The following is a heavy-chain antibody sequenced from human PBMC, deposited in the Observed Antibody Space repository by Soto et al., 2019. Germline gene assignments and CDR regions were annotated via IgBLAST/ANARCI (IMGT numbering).Heavy chain of an antibody. CDR1: GYTFTSYD. CDR2: IIPIFGTA. Sequence: GASVKVSCKASGYTFTSYDINWVRQATGQGLEWMGGIIPIFGTANYAQKFQGRVTITAEESTSTAYMELSSLRSEDTAVYYCARGTYYYDSSGYYNYFDYWGQGTRVTVSS. V-gene: IGHV1-69*13. J-gene: IGHJ4*02. D-gene: IGHD3-22*01. CDR3: ARGTYYYDSSGYYNYFDY.